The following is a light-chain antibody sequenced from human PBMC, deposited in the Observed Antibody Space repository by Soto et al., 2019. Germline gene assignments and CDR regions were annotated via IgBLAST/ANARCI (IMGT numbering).Light chain of an antibody. CDR2: GAS. CDR1: QSVSNNY. Sequence: EIVLTQSPGTLSLSPWERATLSCRASQSVSNNYLAWYQQKPGQAPRLLIYGASDRATGIPDRFSGSGSGTDFTLTISRLEPEDFAVYYCQQYGRSGTFGQGTKVDIK. J-gene: IGKJ1*01. CDR3: QQYGRSGT. V-gene: IGKV3-20*01.